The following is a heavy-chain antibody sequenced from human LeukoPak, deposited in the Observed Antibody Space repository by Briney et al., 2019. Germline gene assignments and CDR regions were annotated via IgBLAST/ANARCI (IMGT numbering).Heavy chain of an antibody. CDR1: GFTFSSYA. CDR3: AKDPTYKNSGSYYGEY. CDR2: MSADGSDK. Sequence: GGSLRLSCAASGFTFSSYAMHWVRQAPGKGLEWVAVMSADGSDKYYADSVKGRFTISRDNSKNTLYLQMNSLRAEDTAVYYCAKDPTYKNSGSYYGEYWGQGTLVTVSS. D-gene: IGHD1-26*01. V-gene: IGHV3-30-3*01. J-gene: IGHJ4*02.